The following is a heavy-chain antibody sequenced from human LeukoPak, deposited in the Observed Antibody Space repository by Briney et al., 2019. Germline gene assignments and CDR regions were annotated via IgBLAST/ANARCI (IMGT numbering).Heavy chain of an antibody. J-gene: IGHJ4*02. V-gene: IGHV4-34*01. CDR2: INHSGST. Sequence: SETLSLTCAVYGGSFSGYYWSWLRQPPGKGLEWIGEINHSGSTNYNPSLKSRVTISVDTSKNQFSLKLSSVTAADTAAYYCARSRGWLQSHPLGYWGQGTLVTVSS. D-gene: IGHD5-24*01. CDR3: ARSRGWLQSHPLGY. CDR1: GGSFSGYY.